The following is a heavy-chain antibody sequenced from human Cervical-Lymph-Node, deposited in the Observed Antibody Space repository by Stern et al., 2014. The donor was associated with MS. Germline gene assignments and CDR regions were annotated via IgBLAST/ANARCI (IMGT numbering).Heavy chain of an antibody. CDR1: GGSITNYY. V-gene: IGHV4-4*07. Sequence: QVQLQESGPGLVKPSATLSLTCSISGGSITNYYWSWIRQPAGKGLEWIGRVFSSGSTSYNPSLKSRVTMSADTSKTQISLKLSSVTAADTAVYYCSRDHVGGHYGLYYFAYWGQGTLVTVSS. CDR3: SRDHVGGHYGLYYFAY. J-gene: IGHJ4*02. CDR2: VFSSGST. D-gene: IGHD3-22*01.